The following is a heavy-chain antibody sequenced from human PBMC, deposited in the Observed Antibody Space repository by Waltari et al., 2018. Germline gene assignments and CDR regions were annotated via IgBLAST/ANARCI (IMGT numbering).Heavy chain of an antibody. J-gene: IGHJ4*02. CDR1: GFTFNTYA. D-gene: IGHD3-3*01. Sequence: EVQLLESAGGLVQPGGSLNLYCAASGFTFNTYAMNWVRQAPGKGLEWVSTVSGSGSSIYYADSVKGRFTISRDNSKSTLYLQMNSLRVEDTAVYYCANDGEHWGQGTLVTVSS. CDR3: ANDGEH. CDR2: VSGSGSSI. V-gene: IGHV3-23*01.